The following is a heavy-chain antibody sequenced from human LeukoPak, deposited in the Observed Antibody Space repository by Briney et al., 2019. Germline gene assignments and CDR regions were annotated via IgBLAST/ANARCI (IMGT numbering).Heavy chain of an antibody. V-gene: IGHV3-33*01. J-gene: IGHJ5*02. Sequence: GGSLRLSCAASGFTFSSYGMHWVRQAPGKGLEWVAVIWYDGSNKYYADSVKGRFTISRDNSKNTLYLQMNGLRAEDTAVYYCARDAGVVPAAMWENWFDPWGQGTLVTVSS. CDR2: IWYDGSNK. D-gene: IGHD2-2*01. CDR3: ARDAGVVPAAMWENWFDP. CDR1: GFTFSSYG.